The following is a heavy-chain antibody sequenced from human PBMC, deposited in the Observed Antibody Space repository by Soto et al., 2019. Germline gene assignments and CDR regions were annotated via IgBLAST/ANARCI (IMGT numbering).Heavy chain of an antibody. CDR3: AKVTGYCSSASCRRDYYYYYGMDV. CDR2: ISYDGCEK. V-gene: IGHV3-30*18. CDR1: GFKFTNYG. Sequence: QVQLVESGGGMVQPGRSLRLSCVASGFKFTNYGIHWVRQAPGKGLEWVAVISYDGCEKYYAESVKGRFSISRDNPKNTLYLQKNSMRPEDTAMYYCAKVTGYCSSASCRRDYYYYYGMDVWGQGTTVTVSS. D-gene: IGHD2-2*01. J-gene: IGHJ6*02.